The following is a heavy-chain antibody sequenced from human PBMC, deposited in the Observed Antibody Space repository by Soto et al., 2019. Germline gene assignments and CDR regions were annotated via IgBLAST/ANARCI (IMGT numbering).Heavy chain of an antibody. V-gene: IGHV1-2*02. J-gene: IGHJ4*02. Sequence: QVQLVQSGAEVKKPGASVKVSCKASGYTFNSYYIHWVRQAPGQGLEWMGWINPNSDVTGYAQSFQGRVTMTRDKSMTTAYMDLTRLRSDDTAVYYCVRVGLNRNYDFDFWGQGTLITVSS. CDR2: INPNSDVT. D-gene: IGHD3-16*01. CDR1: GYTFNSYY. CDR3: VRVGLNRNYDFDF.